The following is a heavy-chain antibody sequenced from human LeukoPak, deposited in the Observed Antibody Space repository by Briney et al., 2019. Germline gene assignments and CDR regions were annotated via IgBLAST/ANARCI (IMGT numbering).Heavy chain of an antibody. CDR3: GRLFDS. CDR1: GGSIAGSSDY. V-gene: IGHV4-39*01. Sequence: SETLSLTCSVSGGSIAGSSDYWGWIRQPPGKGLEWIGSVYYTGITDYNPSLKSRATIFVDTSENKFSLNLTSVTAADTAVYYCGRLFDSWGQGILVTVSS. J-gene: IGHJ4*02. CDR2: VYYTGIT.